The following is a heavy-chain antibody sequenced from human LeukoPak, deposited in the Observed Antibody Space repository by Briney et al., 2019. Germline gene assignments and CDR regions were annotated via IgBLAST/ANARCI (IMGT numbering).Heavy chain of an antibody. CDR1: GFTFSTYE. D-gene: IGHD5-18*01. Sequence: PGGSLRLSCAASGFTFSTYEMNWVRQAPGTGLEWVSYISSSAATTYYADSVKGRFTISRDNAKNSLYLQMNSLRAEDTAVYYCARQQLQLWYDWGQGTLVTVSS. V-gene: IGHV3-48*03. J-gene: IGHJ4*02. CDR2: ISSSAATT. CDR3: ARQQLQLWYD.